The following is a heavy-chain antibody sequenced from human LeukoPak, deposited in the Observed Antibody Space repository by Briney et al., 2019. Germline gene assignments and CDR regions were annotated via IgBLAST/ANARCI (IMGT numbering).Heavy chain of an antibody. Sequence: PGGSLRLSCVASGFIYSTYAMHWVRQAPGKGLEWVSSISSSSSYVYYADSVKGRFTISRDNAKNSLYLQMNSLRAEDTAVYYCARDLGSGYDSYFDYWGQGTLVTVSS. CDR1: GFIYSTYA. J-gene: IGHJ4*02. D-gene: IGHD5-12*01. CDR3: ARDLGSGYDSYFDY. CDR2: ISSSSSYV. V-gene: IGHV3-21*04.